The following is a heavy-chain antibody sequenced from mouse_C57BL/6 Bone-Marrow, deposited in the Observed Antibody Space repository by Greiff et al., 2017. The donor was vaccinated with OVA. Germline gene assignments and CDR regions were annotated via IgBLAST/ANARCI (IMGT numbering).Heavy chain of an antibody. J-gene: IGHJ2*01. V-gene: IGHV1-54*01. CDR3: ARSGTITTVVDY. D-gene: IGHD1-1*01. Sequence: QVQLKQSGAELVRPGTSVKVSCKASGYAFTNYLIEWVKQRPGQGLEWIGVINPGSGGTNYNKKFKGKATLTADKSSSTAYMQLSSLTSEDSAVYFCARSGTITTVVDYWGQGTTLTVSS. CDR2: INPGSGGT. CDR1: GYAFTNYL.